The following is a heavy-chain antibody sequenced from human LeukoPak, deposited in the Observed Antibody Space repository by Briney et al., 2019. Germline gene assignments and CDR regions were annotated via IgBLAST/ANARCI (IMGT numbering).Heavy chain of an antibody. Sequence: PGGSLRLSCAASGFTFSDNYMTWVRQAPGRGLEWVSVFYNTGYTYYADSVKGRFTISRDHSKNTLYLQMNTLRAEDTAVYYCAKESPSAGLEYWGQGTLVTVSS. CDR2: FYNTGYT. CDR1: GFTFSDNY. CDR3: AKESPSAGLEY. V-gene: IGHV3-53*01. D-gene: IGHD3-3*01. J-gene: IGHJ4*02.